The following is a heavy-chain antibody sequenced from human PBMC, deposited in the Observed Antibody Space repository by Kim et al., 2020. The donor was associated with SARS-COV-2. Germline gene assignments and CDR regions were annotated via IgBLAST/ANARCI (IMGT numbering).Heavy chain of an antibody. CDR3: AREGEELRSINPHQGYCSGGSCYLVEDYYYGMDV. V-gene: IGHV1-69*13. J-gene: IGHJ6*02. CDR1: GGTFSSYA. D-gene: IGHD2-15*01. CDR2: IIPIFGTA. Sequence: SVKVSCKASGGTFSSYAISWVRQAPGQGLEWMGGIIPIFGTANYAQKFQGRVTITADESTSTAYMELSSLRSEDTAVYYCAREGEELRSINPHQGYCSGGSCYLVEDYYYGMDVWGQGTTVTVSS.